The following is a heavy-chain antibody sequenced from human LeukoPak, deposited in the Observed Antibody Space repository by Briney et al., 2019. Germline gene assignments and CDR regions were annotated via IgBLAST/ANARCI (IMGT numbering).Heavy chain of an antibody. CDR3: AREVLRRYDDAFDI. Sequence: SETLSLTCTVSGGSISSYYWSWLRQPPGKGLEWIGDIYYSGYTNYNPSLKSRVTISVDTSKNQFSLKLSSVTAADTAVYYCAREVLRRYDDAFDIWGQGTMVTVSS. V-gene: IGHV4-59*12. CDR1: GGSISSYY. CDR2: IYYSGYT. J-gene: IGHJ3*02. D-gene: IGHD1-14*01.